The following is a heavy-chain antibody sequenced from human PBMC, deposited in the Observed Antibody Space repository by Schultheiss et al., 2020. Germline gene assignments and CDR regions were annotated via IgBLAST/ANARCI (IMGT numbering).Heavy chain of an antibody. V-gene: IGHV4-31*03. CDR1: GGSISSRGYY. Sequence: SETLTLTCTVSGGSISSRGYYWSWIRQHPGKGLEWIGYIYYSGSTYYNPSLKSRVTISVDTSKNQFSMKLSSVTAADTAVYYCARTVVPDIYYYPLDLWGQETTVT. J-gene: IGHJ6*02. CDR3: ARTVVPDIYYYPLDL. CDR2: IYYSGST. D-gene: IGHD2-2*01.